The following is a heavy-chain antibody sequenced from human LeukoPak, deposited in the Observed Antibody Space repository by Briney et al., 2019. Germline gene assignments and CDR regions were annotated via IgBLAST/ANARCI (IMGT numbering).Heavy chain of an antibody. V-gene: IGHV4-34*01. D-gene: IGHD3-10*01. CDR3: ARGLGTLPPAGN. CDR2: INHSGST. J-gene: IGHJ4*02. CDR1: GGSLSGYY. Sequence: ASETLSLTCAVFGGSLSGYYWSWLRQPPGKGLEWIGEINHSGSTNYNPSLKSRVTISVDTSKNQFSLKLSSVTAADTAVYYCARGLGTLPPAGNSGQGTLVTVSS.